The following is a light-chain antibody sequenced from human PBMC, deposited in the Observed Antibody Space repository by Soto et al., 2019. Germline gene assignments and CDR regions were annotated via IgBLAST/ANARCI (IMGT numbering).Light chain of an antibody. V-gene: IGKV3-20*01. CDR3: QQYTNAHGIT. J-gene: IGKJ5*01. Sequence: EIALTQSPGTLSLSPGERATLSCRASQGVGNKYLAWYQQRPGQAPSLLIYAASSSATGVPDRFSGSGSGTDFTLTISRLEPEDFAVYYCQQYTNAHGITFGQGTRLEIK. CDR1: QGVGNKY. CDR2: AAS.